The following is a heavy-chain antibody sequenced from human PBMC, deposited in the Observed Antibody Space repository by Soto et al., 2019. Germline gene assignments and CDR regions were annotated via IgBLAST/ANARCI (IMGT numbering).Heavy chain of an antibody. J-gene: IGHJ3*02. CDR1: GFTFSSYG. CDR2: ISYDGSNK. CDR3: AKAYNWNDAPVDAFDI. D-gene: IGHD1-20*01. Sequence: PGGSLRLSCAASGFTFSSYGMHWVRQAPGKGLEWVAVISYDGSNKYYADSVKGRFTISRDNSKNTLYLQMNSLRAEDTAVYYCAKAYNWNDAPVDAFDIWGQGTMVTVSS. V-gene: IGHV3-30*18.